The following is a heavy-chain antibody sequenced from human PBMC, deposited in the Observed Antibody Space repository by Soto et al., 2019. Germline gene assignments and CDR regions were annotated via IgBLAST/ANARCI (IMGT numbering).Heavy chain of an antibody. Sequence: QVQLEESGGGVVQPGTSLRLSCVASGFTFSSYGMHSVRQAPGKGLEWVAVIPNTENKKYYADSVKGRFTISRDNSQNTLFLQMDSLMSEDTAVYYCARTAGGRVRGALDIWGQGTMVTVS. V-gene: IGHV3-30-3*01. CDR1: GFTFSSYG. J-gene: IGHJ3*02. CDR3: ARTAGGRVRGALDI. CDR2: IPNTENKK. D-gene: IGHD6-13*01.